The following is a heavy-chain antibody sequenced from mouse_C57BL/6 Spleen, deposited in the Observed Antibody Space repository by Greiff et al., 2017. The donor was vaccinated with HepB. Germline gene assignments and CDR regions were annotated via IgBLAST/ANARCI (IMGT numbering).Heavy chain of an antibody. CDR3: ARDYGNAGAMDY. CDR2: IDPSDSYT. D-gene: IGHD2-1*01. Sequence: QVQLQQPGAELVKPGASVKLSCKASGYTFTSCWMQWVKQRPGQGLEWIGEIDPSDSYTNYNQKFKGKATLTVDTSSSTAYMQLSSLTSEDSAVYYCARDYGNAGAMDYWGQGTSVTVSS. V-gene: IGHV1-50*01. J-gene: IGHJ4*01. CDR1: GYTFTSCW.